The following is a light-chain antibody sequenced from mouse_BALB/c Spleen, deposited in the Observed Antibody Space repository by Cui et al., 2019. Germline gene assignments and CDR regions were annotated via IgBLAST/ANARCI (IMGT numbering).Light chain of an antibody. CDR1: SSVSY. J-gene: IGKJ5*01. V-gene: IGKV4-68*01. CDR3: QQWSSNPLT. Sequence: QIVLTQSPALMSASPGEKVTMTCSASSSVSYMYWYQQKPRSSPKPWIYLTSNLASGIPARFSGSGSGTSYSLTINSVEAEDAATYYCQQWSSNPLTFGAGTKLELK. CDR2: LTS.